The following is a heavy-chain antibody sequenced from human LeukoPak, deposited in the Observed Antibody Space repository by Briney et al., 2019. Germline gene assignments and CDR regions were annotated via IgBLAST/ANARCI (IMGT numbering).Heavy chain of an antibody. J-gene: IGHJ5*02. CDR2: IIPIFGTA. V-gene: IGHV1-69*13. D-gene: IGHD3-22*01. CDR3: ARGDSSGDFDP. CDR1: GYTFTSYD. Sequence: SVKVSCKASGYTFTSYDINWVRQAPGQGLEWMGGIIPIFGTANYAQKFQGRVTITADESTSTAYMELSSLRSEDTAVYYCARGDSSGDFDPWGQGTLVTVSS.